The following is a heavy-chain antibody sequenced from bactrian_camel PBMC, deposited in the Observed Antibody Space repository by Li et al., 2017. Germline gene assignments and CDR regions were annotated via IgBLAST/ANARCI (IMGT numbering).Heavy chain of an antibody. CDR2: IAPATGTT. V-gene: IGHV3S54*01. D-gene: IGHD7*01. Sequence: HVQLVESGGGSVNAGGSLTLSCAASGSGYISGTACMGWFRQVPGKEREGVAAIAPATGTTFYSDSVKGRFTISHVNANNTLHLQMNSLKPEDTAMYYCAAAVDGGGCWVYESWYDYWGQGTQVTVS. CDR1: GSGYISGTAC. CDR3: AAAVDGGGCWVYESWYDY. J-gene: IGHJ4*01.